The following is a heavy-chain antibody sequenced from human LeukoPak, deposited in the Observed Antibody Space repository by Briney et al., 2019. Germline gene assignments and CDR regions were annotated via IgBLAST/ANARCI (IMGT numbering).Heavy chain of an antibody. J-gene: IGHJ4*02. Sequence: GESLKISCKGSGYSFTSYWIGWVRQMPGKGLEWMGIIYPGDSDTRYSPSFQGQVTISADKSISTAYLQWSSLKASDTAMYYRARLLGHWAVKEYCSGGSCYSYFDYWGQGTLVTVSS. D-gene: IGHD2-15*01. V-gene: IGHV5-51*01. CDR1: GYSFTSYW. CDR2: IYPGDSDT. CDR3: ARLLGHWAVKEYCSGGSCYSYFDY.